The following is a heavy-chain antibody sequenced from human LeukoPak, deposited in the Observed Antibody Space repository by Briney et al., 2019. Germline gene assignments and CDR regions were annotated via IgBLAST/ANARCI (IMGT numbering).Heavy chain of an antibody. V-gene: IGHV4-39*07. D-gene: IGHD1-14*01. CDR1: GGSISSSTYH. Sequence: SETLSLTCTVSGGSISSSTYHWGWIRQPPGQGLEWIASMSYSGSTYYNPSLTSRVTLSVDTSKTQLSLKMTSVTAADTAVYYCAGDRNTINWFYYWGQGTLVTVSS. J-gene: IGHJ5*01. CDR3: AGDRNTINWFYY. CDR2: MSYSGST.